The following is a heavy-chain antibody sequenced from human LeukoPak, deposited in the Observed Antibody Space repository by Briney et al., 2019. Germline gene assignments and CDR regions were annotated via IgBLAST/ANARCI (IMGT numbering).Heavy chain of an antibody. Sequence: KPSETLSLTCTVSGGSVTSGRYYWSWIRQPPGKGLEWIGYMHYSGSTNYNPSLKSRVTISVDTSKNQFSLKLSSVTAADTAVYYCARQGGGFWYFDLWGRGTLVTVSS. D-gene: IGHD6-25*01. V-gene: IGHV4-61*01. J-gene: IGHJ2*01. CDR2: MHYSGST. CDR3: ARQGGGFWYFDL. CDR1: GGSVTSGRYY.